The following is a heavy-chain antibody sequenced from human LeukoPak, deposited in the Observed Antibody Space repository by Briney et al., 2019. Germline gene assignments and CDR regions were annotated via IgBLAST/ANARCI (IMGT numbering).Heavy chain of an antibody. CDR3: AKVIYYCSSTSCYGFDY. V-gene: IGHV3-23*01. CDR1: GFTFSSYG. CDR2: ISGSGGST. D-gene: IGHD2-2*01. J-gene: IGHJ4*02. Sequence: GRSLRLSCAASGFTFSSYGMSWVRQAPGKGLEWVSAISGSGGSTYYADSVKGRFTISRDNSKNTLYLQMNSLRAEDTAVYYCAKVIYYCSSTSCYGFDYWGQGTLVTVSS.